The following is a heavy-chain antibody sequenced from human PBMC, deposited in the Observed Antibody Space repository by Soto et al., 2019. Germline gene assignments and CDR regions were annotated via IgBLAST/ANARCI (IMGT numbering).Heavy chain of an antibody. V-gene: IGHV1-69*13. CDR3: ANPATSGSPYGA. D-gene: IGHD2-2*01. CDR2: IIPIFGTA. J-gene: IGHJ5*01. CDR1: GGTFSSYA. Sequence: ASVKVSCKASGGTFSSYAISWVRQAPGQGLEWMGGIIPIFGTANYAQKFQGRVTITADESTSTAYMELSSLRSEDTAVYYCANPATSGSPYGACGDGALVASPQ.